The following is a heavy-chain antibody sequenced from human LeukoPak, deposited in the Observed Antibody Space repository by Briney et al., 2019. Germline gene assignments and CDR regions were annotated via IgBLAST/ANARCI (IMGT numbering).Heavy chain of an antibody. CDR2: VNPNSGGT. J-gene: IGHJ5*02. D-gene: IGHD3-10*01. Sequence: ASVKVSCKASGYTFTGYYMHWVRQAPGQGLEWMGWVNPNSGGTNYAQKFQGRVTMTRDTSISTAYMELSRLRSDDTAVYYCARSNWVRGVIIRFDPWGQGTLVTVSS. CDR3: ARSNWVRGVIIRFDP. CDR1: GYTFTGYY. V-gene: IGHV1-2*02.